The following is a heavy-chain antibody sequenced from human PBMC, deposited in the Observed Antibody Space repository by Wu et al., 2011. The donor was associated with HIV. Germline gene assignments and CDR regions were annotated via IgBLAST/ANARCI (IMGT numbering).Heavy chain of an antibody. CDR1: ANTFSNYA. CDR2: IIPIFGSS. Sequence: QFQLVQSGAEVKKPGSSVKVSCRTSANTFSNYAFGWVRQAPGQGFEWMGVIIPIFGSSKYAQKFQGRVTITADDSTTTVYLELSSLRSEDTAVYYCARERPEHLLYGALGYWGQGTLVTVSS. V-gene: IGHV1-69*12. J-gene: IGHJ4*02. CDR3: ARERPEHLLYGALGY. D-gene: IGHD2-2*02.